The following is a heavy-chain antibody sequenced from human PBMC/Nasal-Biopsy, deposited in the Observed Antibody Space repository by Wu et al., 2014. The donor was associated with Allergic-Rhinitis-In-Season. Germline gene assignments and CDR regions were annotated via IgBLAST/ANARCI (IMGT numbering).Heavy chain of an antibody. Sequence: TLSLTCTVSGGPFSNYYWSWIRQPAGKGLEWIGRIFGSGSPNYNPSLKSRVTMSVDTSKNQLSLKLSSVTAADTAVYYCAGGDGDGDRIDHWGQGTLVTVSS. CDR2: IFGSGSP. CDR1: GGPFSNYY. J-gene: IGHJ4*02. CDR3: AGGDGDGDRIDH. V-gene: IGHV4-4*07. D-gene: IGHD4-17*01.